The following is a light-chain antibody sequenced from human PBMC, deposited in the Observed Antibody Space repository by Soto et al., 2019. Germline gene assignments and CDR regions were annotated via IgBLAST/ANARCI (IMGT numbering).Light chain of an antibody. CDR1: NSDIGAYNY. CDR3: SSHTTAYFYV. V-gene: IGLV2-14*01. Sequence: QSALTQPASVSGSPGQSITISCTGSNSDIGAYNYVSWYQQHPGKAPKLIIHGVTNRPSGVSHRFSGSKSDYTASLTISGLQAEDEGDYYCSSHTTAYFYVFGTGTKVTV. CDR2: GVT. J-gene: IGLJ1*01.